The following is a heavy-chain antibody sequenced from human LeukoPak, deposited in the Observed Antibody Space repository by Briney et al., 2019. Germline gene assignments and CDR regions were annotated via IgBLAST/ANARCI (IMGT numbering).Heavy chain of an antibody. Sequence: SETLSLTCTVSGGSISSYYWSWIRQPPGKGLEWIGYIYYSGSTNYNPSLKSRVTISVDTSKNQFSLKLSSVTAADTAWYYCARGNTVTKWAYYYYYHYMDVWGKGTTVPVSS. D-gene: IGHD4-17*01. J-gene: IGHJ6*03. CDR3: ARGNTVTKWAYYYYYHYMDV. CDR1: GGSISSYY. CDR2: IYYSGST. V-gene: IGHV4-59*12.